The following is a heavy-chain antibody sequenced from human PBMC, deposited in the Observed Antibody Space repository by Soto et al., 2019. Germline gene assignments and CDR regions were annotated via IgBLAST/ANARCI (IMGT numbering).Heavy chain of an antibody. CDR3: ARDPGRLPHLRYYYYMDV. CDR2: ISSSSSYI. Sequence: EVQLVESGGGLVKPGGSLRLSCAASGFTFSSYSMNWVRQAPGKGLEWVSSISSSSSYIYYADSVKGRFTISRDNAKNSLELQMNSLRAEDTAVYYCARDPGRLPHLRYYYYMDVWGKGTTVTVSS. D-gene: IGHD1-1*01. J-gene: IGHJ6*03. V-gene: IGHV3-21*01. CDR1: GFTFSSYS.